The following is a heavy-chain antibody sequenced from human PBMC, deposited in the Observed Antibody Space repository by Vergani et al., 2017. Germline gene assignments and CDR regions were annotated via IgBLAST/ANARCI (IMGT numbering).Heavy chain of an antibody. Sequence: QVQLVQSGAEVKKPGASVKVSCKASGYTFTGYYMHWVRQAPGQGLEWMGWINPNSGGTNYAQKFQGRVTMTRDTSISTAYMELSRLRSDDTAVYYCARGRGSGSYQDTIAFDYWGQGTLVTVSS. D-gene: IGHD1-26*01. V-gene: IGHV1-2*02. CDR3: ARGRGSGSYQDTIAFDY. J-gene: IGHJ4*02. CDR1: GYTFTGYY. CDR2: INPNSGGT.